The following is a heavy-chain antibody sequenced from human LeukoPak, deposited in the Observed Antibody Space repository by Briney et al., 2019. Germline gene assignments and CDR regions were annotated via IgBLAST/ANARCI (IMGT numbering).Heavy chain of an antibody. CDR2: IYYSGST. J-gene: IGHJ3*02. CDR3: ARANLLWFGELLVGDAFDI. Sequence: SETLSLTCAVYGGSFSGYYWSWIRQPPGKGLEWIGYIYYSGSTNYNPSLKSRVTISVDTSKNQFSLKLSSVTAADTAVYYCARANLLWFGELLVGDAFDIWGQGTMVTVSS. D-gene: IGHD3-10*01. CDR1: GGSFSGYY. V-gene: IGHV4-59*01.